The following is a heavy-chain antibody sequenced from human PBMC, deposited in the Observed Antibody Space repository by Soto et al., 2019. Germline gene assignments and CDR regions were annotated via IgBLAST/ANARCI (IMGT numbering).Heavy chain of an antibody. V-gene: IGHV1-2*02. CDR3: AKGGAIVAAGTRVYLDNAMDV. J-gene: IGHJ6*02. D-gene: IGHD1-26*01. Sequence: QVQLVQSGTEVKRPGDSVKVSCKASGYTFTGYYVHWVRQAPGQGLEWMGWINPNSGDTYLAQRFQGRVTMNRDKSIGTANMELRGLTSDDTAEYYCAKGGAIVAAGTRVYLDNAMDVWGQGTTVTVSS. CDR1: GYTFTGYY. CDR2: INPNSGDT.